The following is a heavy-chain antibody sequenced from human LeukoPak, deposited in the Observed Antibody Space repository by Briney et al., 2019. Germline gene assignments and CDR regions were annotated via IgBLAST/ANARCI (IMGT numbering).Heavy chain of an antibody. CDR1: GYTFTSYG. J-gene: IGHJ4*02. D-gene: IGHD2-21*02. CDR2: IIPIFGTA. CDR3: ARAGYCGGDCYFGY. Sequence: SVKVSCKASGYTFTSYGISWVRQAPGQGLEWMGGIIPIFGTANYAQKFQGRVTITADESTSTAYMELSSLRSEDTAVYYCARAGYCGGDCYFGYWGQGTLVTVSS. V-gene: IGHV1-69*13.